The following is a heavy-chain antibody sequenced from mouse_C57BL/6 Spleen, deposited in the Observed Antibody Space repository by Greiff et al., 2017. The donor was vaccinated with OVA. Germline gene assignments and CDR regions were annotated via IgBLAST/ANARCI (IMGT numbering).Heavy chain of an antibody. J-gene: IGHJ4*01. CDR2: IDPENGDT. V-gene: IGHV14-4*01. CDR1: GFNIKDDY. CDR3: TTGGNYAMDY. Sequence: EVQLQQSGAELVRPGASVTLSCTASGFNIKDDYMHWVKQRPEQGLEWIGWIDPENGDTEYASKFQGKATITADTSSNTAYLQLSSLTSEDTAVYYCTTGGNYAMDYWGQGTSVTVSS.